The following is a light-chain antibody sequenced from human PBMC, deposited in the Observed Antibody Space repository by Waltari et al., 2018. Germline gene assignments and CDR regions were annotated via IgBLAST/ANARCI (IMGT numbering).Light chain of an antibody. V-gene: IGKV3-20*01. Sequence: EIVLTQSPGTLSLSPGDRATLSCRASESVPSGYLAWYQQKPGQAPRLLIFGASSGATGVPDRFSGSESGTDFTLTISRLEPEDFAVYCCQQYGSLPWTFGQGTKVDLK. CDR2: GAS. CDR1: ESVPSGY. J-gene: IGKJ1*01. CDR3: QQYGSLPWT.